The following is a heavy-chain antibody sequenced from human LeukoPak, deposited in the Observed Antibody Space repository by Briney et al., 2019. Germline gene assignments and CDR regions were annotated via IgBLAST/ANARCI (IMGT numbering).Heavy chain of an antibody. Sequence: GGSLRLSCAASGFTFSSYWMSWVRQAPGKGLEWVANIEERGSEKKYVDSVKGRFTISRDNAKNSLFLQMNSLRAEDTAIYYCARDRVGGANDYWGQGTLVTVSS. CDR3: ARDRVGGANDY. J-gene: IGHJ4*02. CDR1: GFTFSSYW. CDR2: IEERGSEK. D-gene: IGHD3-16*01. V-gene: IGHV3-7*01.